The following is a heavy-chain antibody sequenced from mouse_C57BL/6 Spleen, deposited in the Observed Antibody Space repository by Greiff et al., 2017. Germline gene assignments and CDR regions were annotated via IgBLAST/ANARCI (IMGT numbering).Heavy chain of an antibody. CDR1: GYTFTSYG. CDR2: IYPRSGNT. D-gene: IGHD1-1*01. J-gene: IGHJ2*01. Sequence: VKLLESGAELARPGASVKLSCKASGYTFTSYGISWVKQRTGQGLEWIGEIYPRSGNTYYNEKFKGKATLTADKSSSTAYMELRSLTSEDSAVYFCARHYGSSYEGYWGQGTTLTVSS. CDR3: ARHYGSSYEGY. V-gene: IGHV1-81*01.